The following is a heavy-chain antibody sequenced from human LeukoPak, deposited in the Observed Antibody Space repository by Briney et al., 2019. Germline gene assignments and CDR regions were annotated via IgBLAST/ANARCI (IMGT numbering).Heavy chain of an antibody. Sequence: GESLNISCKGSGYSFPRNWIGWVRQMPGKGLEWMGIIYPGDSGTRYSPSFQGQVTISADKSISTAYLQWSSQKASDTAMYYCARVGYCSGGSCRYYFDYWGQGTLVTVSS. V-gene: IGHV5-51*01. CDR2: IYPGDSGT. CDR3: ARVGYCSGGSCRYYFDY. CDR1: GYSFPRNW. D-gene: IGHD2-15*01. J-gene: IGHJ4*02.